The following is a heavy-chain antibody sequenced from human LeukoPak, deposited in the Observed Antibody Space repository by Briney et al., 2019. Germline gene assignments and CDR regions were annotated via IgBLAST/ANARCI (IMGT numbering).Heavy chain of an antibody. D-gene: IGHD6-13*01. Sequence: SGGSLRLSCAASGLTFSRYAMSWVRQAPGKGLEWVSVVSAGGGSTYYADSVKGRFTISRDNSKNTLYLQMNSLRVEDTAIYYCAKGEHFSSCCPLDFWGQGTLVTVSS. CDR3: AKGEHFSSCCPLDF. CDR1: GLTFSRYA. J-gene: IGHJ4*02. V-gene: IGHV3-23*01. CDR2: VSAGGGST.